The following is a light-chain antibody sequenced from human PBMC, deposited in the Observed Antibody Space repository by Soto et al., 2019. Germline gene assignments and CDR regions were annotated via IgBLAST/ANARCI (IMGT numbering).Light chain of an antibody. J-gene: IGLJ2*01. CDR2: DVS. Sequence: QSVLTQPASVSGSPGQSITISCTGTSSDVGGYNYVSWYQQHPGKAPKLMIYDVSNRPSGVSNRFSGSKSGNTASLTISGLQAEDGADYYCSSYTSSSTLGVVFGGGTKLTVL. CDR1: SSDVGGYNY. CDR3: SSYTSSSTLGVV. V-gene: IGLV2-14*01.